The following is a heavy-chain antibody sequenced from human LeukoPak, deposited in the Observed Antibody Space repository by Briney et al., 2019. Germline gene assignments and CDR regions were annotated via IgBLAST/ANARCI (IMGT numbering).Heavy chain of an antibody. Sequence: PGGSLRLSCAASGFTFSSYAMHWVRQAPGKGLEGVAVISYDGSNKYYADSVKGRFTISRDNSKNTLYLQMNSLRAEDTAVYYCAKPYTGYSSHRDAFDIWGQGTMVTVSS. V-gene: IGHV3-30-3*02. J-gene: IGHJ3*02. CDR3: AKPYTGYSSHRDAFDI. CDR2: ISYDGSNK. CDR1: GFTFSSYA. D-gene: IGHD6-19*01.